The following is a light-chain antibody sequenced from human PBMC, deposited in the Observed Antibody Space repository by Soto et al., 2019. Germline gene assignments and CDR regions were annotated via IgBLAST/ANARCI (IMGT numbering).Light chain of an antibody. V-gene: IGKV1-39*01. CDR1: QDISNH. CDR2: AAS. J-gene: IGKJ5*01. Sequence: DIQLTQSPSSLSASVGDRVTITCQASQDISNHLNWYQQKPGKAPKLLIYAASSLQSGVPSRFSGSGSGTDFTLTISSLQPEDFATYYCQQSYSTPFTFGQGTRLEIK. CDR3: QQSYSTPFT.